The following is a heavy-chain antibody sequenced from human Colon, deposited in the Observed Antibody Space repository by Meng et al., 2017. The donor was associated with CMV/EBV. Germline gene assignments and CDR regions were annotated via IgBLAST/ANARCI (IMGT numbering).Heavy chain of an antibody. J-gene: IGHJ4*02. CDR3: ARDVTTDTGVSYGSQPGY. Sequence: GESLKISCAASGFTFSIYAMHWVRQAPGKGLEWVALISYDGETRYFADAVKGRFSISRDNSKNTVYLQMDSLGLEDTAVYYCARDVTTDTGVSYGSQPGYWGQGTLVTVSS. D-gene: IGHD5-18*01. CDR1: GFTFSIYA. V-gene: IGHV3-30*04. CDR2: ISYDGETR.